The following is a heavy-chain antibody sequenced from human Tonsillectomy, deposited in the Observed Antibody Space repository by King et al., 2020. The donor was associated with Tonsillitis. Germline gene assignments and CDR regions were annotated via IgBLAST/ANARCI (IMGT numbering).Heavy chain of an antibody. CDR1: GFTFSTYW. V-gene: IGHV3-74*01. J-gene: IGHJ5*02. CDR3: ARGAPIDICSSGRNCFDP. CDR2: INSDGSST. Sequence: VQLVESGGGLVQPGGSLRLSCAASGFTFSTYWMHWVRQTPGKGLVWVSRINSDGSSTSYADSVKGRFTISRDNAKNTLYLQMNSLRAEDTAVYYCARGAPIDICSSGRNCFDPWGQGTLVTVSS. D-gene: IGHD6-25*01.